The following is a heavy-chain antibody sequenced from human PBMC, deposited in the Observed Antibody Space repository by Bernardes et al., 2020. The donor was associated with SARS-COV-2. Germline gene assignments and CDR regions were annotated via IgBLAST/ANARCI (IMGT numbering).Heavy chain of an antibody. D-gene: IGHD6-13*01. V-gene: IGHV3-23*01. Sequence: GSLRLSCTASGFTFSIYAMSWVRKAPGKGLEWVSAISGRGGSTCYADSVRGRFTIPRDNSKNTLYMQMNSLRAEDTAVYYCAKVIAAAGKGGVFDYYYGMDVWGQGTTVTVSS. CDR1: GFTFSIYA. CDR3: AKVIAAAGKGGVFDYYYGMDV. J-gene: IGHJ6*02. CDR2: ISGRGGST.